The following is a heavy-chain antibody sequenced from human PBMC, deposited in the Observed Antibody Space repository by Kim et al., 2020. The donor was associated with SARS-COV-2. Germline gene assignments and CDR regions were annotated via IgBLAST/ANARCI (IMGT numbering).Heavy chain of an antibody. Sequence: SETLSLTCTVSGGSISSSSYYWGWIRQPPGKGLEWIGSIYYSGSTYYNPSLKSRVTISVDTSKNQFSLKLSSVTAADTAVYYCARSHSTGSNSNPMGAFDIWGQGTMVTVSS. CDR3: ARSHSTGSNSNPMGAFDI. D-gene: IGHD3-22*01. V-gene: IGHV4-39*01. J-gene: IGHJ3*02. CDR1: GGSISSSSYY. CDR2: IYYSGST.